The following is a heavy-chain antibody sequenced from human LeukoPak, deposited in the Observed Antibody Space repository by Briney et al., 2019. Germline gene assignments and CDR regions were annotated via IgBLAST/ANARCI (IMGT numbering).Heavy chain of an antibody. CDR1: GYTFSNYG. J-gene: IGHJ4*02. CDR3: ARHSGSGWQALGY. Sequence: ASVKVSCKASGYTFSNYGITWVRQAPGLGLEWMGWTSYNGNTNYTQKFQDRVTMTTDTSTTTAYMELRSLESDDTAVYYCARHSGSGWQALGYWGQGTLVTVSS. D-gene: IGHD6-19*01. V-gene: IGHV1-18*04. CDR2: TSYNGNT.